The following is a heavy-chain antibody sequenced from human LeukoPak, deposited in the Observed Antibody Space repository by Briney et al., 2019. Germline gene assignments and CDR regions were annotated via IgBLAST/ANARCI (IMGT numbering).Heavy chain of an antibody. V-gene: IGHV4-39*01. J-gene: IGHJ4*02. CDR3: ASINLSGIAFCARDCPYYFDY. D-gene: IGHD2-21*02. Sequence: PSETLSLTCNVSGGSISSRSYYWGWIRQPPGKGLEWIGSISYSASTYYNPSLESRVTISVDTSKNQFSLKLTSVTAADTALYFCASINLSGIAFCARDCPYYFDYWGQGTLVTVSS. CDR2: ISYSAST. CDR1: GGSISSRSYY.